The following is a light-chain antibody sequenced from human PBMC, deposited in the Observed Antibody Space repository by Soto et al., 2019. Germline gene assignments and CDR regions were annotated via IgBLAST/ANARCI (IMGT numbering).Light chain of an antibody. V-gene: IGLV2-14*01. CDR2: EVI. CDR3: SSYTTSSTYV. J-gene: IGLJ1*01. Sequence: QSALTQPASVSGSPGQSITVSCTGTSSDVGGYGYVSWYQQHPGKAPKLMIYEVINRPSGVSNRFSGSKSGNTASLTISGLQAEDEADYYCSSYTTSSTYVFXTGTKLTVL. CDR1: SSDVGGYGY.